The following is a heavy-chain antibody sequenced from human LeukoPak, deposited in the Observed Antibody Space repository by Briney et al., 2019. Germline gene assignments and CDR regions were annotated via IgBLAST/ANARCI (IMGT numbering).Heavy chain of an antibody. V-gene: IGHV4-59*01. J-gene: IGHJ4*02. CDR3: ARGGNYYDSSGYWL. Sequence: SETLSLTCTVSGGSISSCYWSWIRQPPGKGLEWIGYIYYSGSTNYNPSLKSRVTISVDTSKNQFSLKLSSVTAADTAVYYCARGGNYYDSSGYWLWGQGTLVTVSS. CDR1: GGSISSCY. CDR2: IYYSGST. D-gene: IGHD3-22*01.